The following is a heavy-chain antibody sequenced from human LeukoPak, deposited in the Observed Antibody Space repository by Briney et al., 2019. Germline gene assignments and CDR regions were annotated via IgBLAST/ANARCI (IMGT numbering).Heavy chain of an antibody. D-gene: IGHD4-23*01. CDR2: FDPGDGKT. J-gene: IGHJ4*02. CDR3: ATDLATVGTPTGAY. Sequence: ASVKVSCKVSGNTLTELSMHWVRQAPGKGLEWMGSFDPGDGKTVFAQKFQGRVTMTEDTSTDTAHMELSSLRSEDTAVYYCATDLATVGTPTGAYWGQGTLVTVSS. CDR1: GNTLTELS. V-gene: IGHV1-24*01.